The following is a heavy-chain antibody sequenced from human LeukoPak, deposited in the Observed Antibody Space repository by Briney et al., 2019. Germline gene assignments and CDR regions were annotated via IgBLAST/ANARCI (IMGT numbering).Heavy chain of an antibody. CDR1: GGSFSGYY. J-gene: IGHJ4*02. CDR2: INHSGST. CDR3: ARQRSQGGSPYYGSGSRYIDY. D-gene: IGHD3-10*01. Sequence: SETLSLTCAVYGGSFSGYYWSWIRQPPGKGLEWIGEINHSGSTNYNPSLKSRVTISVDTSKNQFSLKLSSVTAADTAVYYCARQRSQGGSPYYGSGSRYIDYWGQGTLVTVSS. V-gene: IGHV4-34*01.